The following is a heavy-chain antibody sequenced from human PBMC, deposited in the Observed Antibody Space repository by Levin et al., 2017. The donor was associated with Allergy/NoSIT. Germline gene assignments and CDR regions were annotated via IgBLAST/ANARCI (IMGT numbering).Heavy chain of an antibody. CDR2: ISSSSNYI. CDR3: ARDSDVVVVAATTIDY. CDR1: GFTFSDYS. V-gene: IGHV3-21*01. D-gene: IGHD2-15*01. Sequence: GESLKISCAASGFTFSDYSMNWVRQAPGKGLEWVSSISSSSNYIYYADSMKGRFTISRDNAKNSLYLQMNSLRAEDTAVYYCARDSDVVVVAATTIDYWGQGTLVTVSS. J-gene: IGHJ4*02.